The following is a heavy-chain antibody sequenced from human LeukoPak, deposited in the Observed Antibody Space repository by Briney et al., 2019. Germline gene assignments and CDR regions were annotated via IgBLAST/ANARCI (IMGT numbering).Heavy chain of an antibody. CDR3: ATAAYDSGSYIVNHDY. CDR2: LYRDDTT. D-gene: IGHD3-22*01. J-gene: IGHJ4*02. CDR1: GFTVSTNY. Sequence: GGSLRLSSAASGFTVSTNYMSWVHQAPGKGLEWVSVLYRDDTTYYADSVKGRFTISRDNAKNTLYLQMSSLRAEDTAVYYCATAAYDSGSYIVNHDYWGQGTLVTVSS. V-gene: IGHV3-53*01.